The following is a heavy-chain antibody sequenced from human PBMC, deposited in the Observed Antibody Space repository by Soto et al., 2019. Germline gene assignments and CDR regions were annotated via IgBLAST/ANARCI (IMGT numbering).Heavy chain of an antibody. CDR2: ISAYSGNT. CDR3: ARDLPQQPPVRGFDT. CDR1: GYSFTNYG. J-gene: IGHJ5*01. Sequence: ASVKVSCKTSGYSFTNYGISWVRQAPGQGLEWMGWISAYSGNTNYAQRLQGRVTMATDTSTSTVYMELRSLKSDDTAVYYCARDLPQQPPVRGFDTWGQGTLVTVSS. V-gene: IGHV1-18*04. D-gene: IGHD6-13*01.